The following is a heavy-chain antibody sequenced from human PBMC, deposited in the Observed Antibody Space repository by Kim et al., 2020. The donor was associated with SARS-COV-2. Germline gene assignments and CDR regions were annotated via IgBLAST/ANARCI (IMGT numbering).Heavy chain of an antibody. D-gene: IGHD2-21*01. CDR3: AREVWWRFDY. CDR2: IKPDGSEK. CDR1: GITFSSHF. J-gene: IGHJ4*02. Sequence: GGSLRLSCEFSGITFSSHFMTWVRQAPGKGLESVAKIKPDGSEKYYVDSVKGRFTISRDNAKNSLFLQMNSLRAEDTAVYYCAREVWWRFDYWGQGTLVT. V-gene: IGHV3-7*01.